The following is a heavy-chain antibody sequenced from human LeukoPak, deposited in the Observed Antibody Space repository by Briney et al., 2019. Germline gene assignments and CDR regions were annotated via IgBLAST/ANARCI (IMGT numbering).Heavy chain of an antibody. V-gene: IGHV4-39*01. D-gene: IGHD3-16*01. CDR3: ARYFGGEYYFDY. J-gene: IGHJ4*02. Sequence: SETLSLTCAVSGGSISSTSYYWGWIRQPPGRGLEWIGNIYYSGITYYNPSLKSRVTISLDTSKNQFSLKLSSVTAADTAVYYCARYFGGEYYFDYWGQGTLVTVSS. CDR2: IYYSGIT. CDR1: GGSISSTSYY.